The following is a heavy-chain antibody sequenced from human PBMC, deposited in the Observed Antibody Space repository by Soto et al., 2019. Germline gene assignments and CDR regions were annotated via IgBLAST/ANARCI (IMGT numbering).Heavy chain of an antibody. Sequence: PSETLSLTCTVSGGSISSYYWSWIRQPPGKGLEWIGYIYYSGSTNYNPSLKSRVTISVDTSKNQFSLKLSSVTAADTAVYYCARAGFGVVIALDYWGQGTLVTVSS. CDR1: GGSISSYY. CDR2: IYYSGST. J-gene: IGHJ4*02. CDR3: ARAGFGVVIALDY. V-gene: IGHV4-59*01. D-gene: IGHD3-3*01.